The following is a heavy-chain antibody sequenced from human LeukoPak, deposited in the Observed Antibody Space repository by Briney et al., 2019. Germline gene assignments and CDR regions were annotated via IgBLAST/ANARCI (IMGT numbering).Heavy chain of an antibody. J-gene: IGHJ3*02. D-gene: IGHD2-2*01. CDR1: GYTFTGYY. CDR3: ARIVVAEEVDAFDI. Sequence: ASVKVSCKASGYTFTGYYMHWVRQAPGQGLEWMGWINPNSGGTNYAQKFQGRVTMTRDTPISTAYMELSRLRSDDTAVYYCARIVVAEEVDAFDIWGQGTMVTVSS. V-gene: IGHV1-2*02. CDR2: INPNSGGT.